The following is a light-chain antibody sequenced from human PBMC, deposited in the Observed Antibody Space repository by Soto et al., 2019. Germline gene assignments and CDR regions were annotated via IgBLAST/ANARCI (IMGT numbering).Light chain of an antibody. V-gene: IGLV1-44*01. CDR3: ATWDDSLTCYV. J-gene: IGLJ1*01. Sequence: QSVLTQPPSASGTPGQRVTISCSGSSSNIGGNLVSWYQQVPGTAPKLLIYSNNQRPSGVPDRFSGSKSGTSASLAISGLQSEDEADYYCATWDDSLTCYVFATGTKVTAL. CDR2: SNN. CDR1: SSNIGGNL.